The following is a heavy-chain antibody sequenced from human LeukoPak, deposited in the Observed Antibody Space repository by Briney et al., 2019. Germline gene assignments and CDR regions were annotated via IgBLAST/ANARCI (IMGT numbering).Heavy chain of an antibody. J-gene: IGHJ3*01. Sequence: SETLSLICTVSGGSISSSYWSWIRQPPGKGLEWIGHIFYSGSTNYNPSLKSRVTISVDTSKNQFSLNLSSVTAADTAIYYCATNISRHGFDFWVQGTMVTVSS. D-gene: IGHD2-2*01. V-gene: IGHV4-59*08. CDR1: GGSISSSY. CDR2: IFYSGST. CDR3: ATNISRHGFDF.